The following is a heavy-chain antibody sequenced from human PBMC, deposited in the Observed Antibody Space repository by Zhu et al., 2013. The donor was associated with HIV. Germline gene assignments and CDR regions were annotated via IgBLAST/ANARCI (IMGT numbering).Heavy chain of an antibody. CDR1: GYTFTSYY. CDR2: FNPSGGRT. J-gene: IGHJ4*02. D-gene: IGHD3-10*01. CDR3: ARGFIPVYDMVRGVIPPTHFDY. V-gene: IGHV1-46*01. Sequence: SGAEVKKPGASVKVSCKASGYTFTSYYMHWVRQAPGQGLEWMGIFNPSGGRTGNAQKFQGRVTMTRDTSTSTVYMELSSPRSEDTAVYYCARGFIPVYDMVRGVIPPTHFDYWGQGTLVTVSS.